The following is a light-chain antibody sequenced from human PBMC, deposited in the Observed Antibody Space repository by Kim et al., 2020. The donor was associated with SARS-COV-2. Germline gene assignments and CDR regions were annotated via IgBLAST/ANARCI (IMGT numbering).Light chain of an antibody. CDR2: GTS. CDR1: QRISTSY. CDR3: QQYGSSPT. J-gene: IGKJ1*01. V-gene: IGKV3-20*01. Sequence: EIVLTQSPGTLSLSPGERLTLSCRASQRISTSYVAWYQQRPGQAPRVLIHGTSSRASGIPDRFSGSGSGTDFTLTISRLEPEDFAVYYCQQYGSSPTFGQGTKGDIK.